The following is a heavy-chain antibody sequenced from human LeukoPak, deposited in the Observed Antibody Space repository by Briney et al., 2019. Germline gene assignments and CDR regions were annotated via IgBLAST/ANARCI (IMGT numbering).Heavy chain of an antibody. Sequence: GGSLRLSCAASGFTFSSYAMHWVRQAPGKGLEWVAVISYDGSNKYYADSVKGRFTISRDNSKNTLYLQMNSLRAEDTAVYYCARETTVVTHFDYWGQGTLVTVSS. CDR3: ARETTVVTHFDY. D-gene: IGHD4-23*01. CDR2: ISYDGSNK. CDR1: GFTFSSYA. J-gene: IGHJ4*02. V-gene: IGHV3-30*04.